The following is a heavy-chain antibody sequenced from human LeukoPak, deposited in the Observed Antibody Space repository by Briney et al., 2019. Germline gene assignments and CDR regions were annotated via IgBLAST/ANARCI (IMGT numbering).Heavy chain of an antibody. Sequence: PSETLSLTCTVSGRSIRSSTSYWGWIRQPPGKGLEWIGSIYYSGSTYYSPSLKSRVTMSVDTSKNQFSLKVRSVTAADTAVYYCAREEANYGIDYWGQGALVTVSS. D-gene: IGHD4-17*01. CDR1: GRSIRSSTSY. CDR2: IYYSGST. J-gene: IGHJ4*02. CDR3: AREEANYGIDY. V-gene: IGHV4-39*02.